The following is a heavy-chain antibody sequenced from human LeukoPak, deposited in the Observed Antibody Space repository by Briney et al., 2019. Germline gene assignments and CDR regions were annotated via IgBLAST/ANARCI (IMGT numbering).Heavy chain of an antibody. D-gene: IGHD5-24*01. CDR1: GFSLSTSGMC. V-gene: IGHV2-70*20. Sequence: SGPALVKPTQTLTLTCTFSGFSLSTSGMCVSWVRQPPGKALEWLALIDWDDDKYYSTSLKTRLTISKDTSKNQVVLTMTNMDPFDPAPYYRATMRLLQFAFDYWGQGTLVTVSS. J-gene: IGHJ4*02. CDR2: IDWDDDK. CDR3: ATMRLLQFAFDY.